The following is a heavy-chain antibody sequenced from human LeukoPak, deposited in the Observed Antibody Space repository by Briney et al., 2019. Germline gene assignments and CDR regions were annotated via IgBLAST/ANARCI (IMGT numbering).Heavy chain of an antibody. D-gene: IGHD1/OR15-1a*01. CDR2: IYYSGST. J-gene: IGHJ2*01. Sequence: KPSKTLSLTCTVSAYSITSNHWGWIRQPPGKGLEWIGYIYYSGSTNYNLSLQSRVTMSIDTSKNQLSLKLSSVTAADTAMYYCARYATGTPNWYFDLWGRGTLVTVSS. CDR1: AYSITSNH. V-gene: IGHV4-59*08. CDR3: ARYATGTPNWYFDL.